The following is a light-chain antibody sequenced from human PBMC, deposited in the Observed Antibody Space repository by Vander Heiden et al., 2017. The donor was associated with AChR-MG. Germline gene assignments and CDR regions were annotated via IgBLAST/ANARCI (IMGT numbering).Light chain of an antibody. J-gene: IGLJ2*01. CDR1: KLEDKY. CDR3: QARNSSTVV. V-gene: IGLV3-1*01. CDR2: QDS. Sequence: SHALPQPPSASSSTGQTASVTCSGDKLEDKYACWYQQKPGQSPGLVIYQDSKRPSGIPGRFSGSNSGNTATLTIGGTQDMDEDDYYCQARNSSTVVFGGGTKLTVL.